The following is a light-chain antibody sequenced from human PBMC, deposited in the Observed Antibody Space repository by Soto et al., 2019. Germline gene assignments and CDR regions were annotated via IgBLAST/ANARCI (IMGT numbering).Light chain of an antibody. CDR1: NSEVGGYDY. Sequence: QSALTQPASVSGSPGQSITISCTGTNSEVGGYDYVSWYQQYPGKAPKVIIYEVRKRPSGISNRFSGSKSGNMASLTISGLQAVDEADYYCSSYTDSATRVFGTGTKVTVL. V-gene: IGLV2-14*01. J-gene: IGLJ1*01. CDR3: SSYTDSATRV. CDR2: EVR.